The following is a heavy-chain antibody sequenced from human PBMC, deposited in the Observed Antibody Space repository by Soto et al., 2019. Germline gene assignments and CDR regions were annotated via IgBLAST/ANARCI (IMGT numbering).Heavy chain of an antibody. J-gene: IGHJ4*02. CDR3: ARGIPPLGY. CDR1: GFTFISYA. D-gene: IGHD2-2*02. Sequence: SLRLSCAASGFTFISYAMTWVRQAPGKWLEWVSYISSSSSTIYYADSVKGRFTISRDNAKNSLYLQMNSLRDEDTAVYYCARGIPPLGYWGQGTLVTVSS. V-gene: IGHV3-48*02. CDR2: ISSSSSTI.